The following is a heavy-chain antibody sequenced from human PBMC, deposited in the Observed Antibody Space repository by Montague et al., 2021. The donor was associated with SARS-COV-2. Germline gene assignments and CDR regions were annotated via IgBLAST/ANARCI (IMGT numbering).Heavy chain of an antibody. CDR2: IWYDGSYE. Sequence: SLRLSCAASGFTFSSFAMHWVRQAPGKGLEWVAVIWYDGSYEYYADSVKGRFTISRDNSKNTVYLQINGLRLEDTAVYYCAKSAYSSSWYSDYWGQGTPVTVSS. CDR1: GFTFSSFA. CDR3: AKSAYSSSWYSDY. J-gene: IGHJ4*02. V-gene: IGHV3-30-3*02. D-gene: IGHD6-13*01.